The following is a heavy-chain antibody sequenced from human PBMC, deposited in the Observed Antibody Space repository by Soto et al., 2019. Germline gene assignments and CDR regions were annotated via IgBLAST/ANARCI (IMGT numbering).Heavy chain of an antibody. V-gene: IGHV5-51*01. CDR1: GYTFTDYW. Sequence: GESLKISCKGSGYTFTDYWIGWVRQLPGKGLEWMGIIYPGDSDTRYSPSFQGHVTITVDKSTSTAYLQWNTLKASDTAMYYCARHIINFRYYYCAMDVWGQGTTVTVSS. CDR2: IYPGDSDT. J-gene: IGHJ6*02. CDR3: ARHIINFRYYYCAMDV.